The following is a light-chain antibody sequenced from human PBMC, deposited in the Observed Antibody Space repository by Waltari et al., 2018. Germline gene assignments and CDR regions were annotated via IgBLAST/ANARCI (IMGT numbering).Light chain of an antibody. J-gene: IGKJ5*01. CDR1: QSVNKY. V-gene: IGKV3-11*01. CDR2: DAS. Sequence: RANQSVNKYLAWYQHKPGQAPRLLIYDASNRATGIPARFSGSGSGTDFTLTISSLEPEDFAVYYCQQRANWPPVTFGQGTRLEIK. CDR3: QQRANWPPVT.